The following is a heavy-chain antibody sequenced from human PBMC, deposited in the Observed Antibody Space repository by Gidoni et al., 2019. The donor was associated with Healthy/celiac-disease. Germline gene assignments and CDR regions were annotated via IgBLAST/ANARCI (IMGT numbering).Heavy chain of an antibody. CDR2: IIPIFGTA. D-gene: IGHD2-21*02. V-gene: IGHV1-69*01. J-gene: IGHJ6*02. Sequence: QVQLVQSGAEVKKPGSSVKVSCKASGGPFSSYAISWVRQAPGQGLEWMGGIIPIFGTANYAQKFQGRVTITADESTSTAYMELSSLRSEDTAVYYCARVSLGTDSYYYGMDVWGQGTTVTVSS. CDR3: ARVSLGTDSYYYGMDV. CDR1: GGPFSSYA.